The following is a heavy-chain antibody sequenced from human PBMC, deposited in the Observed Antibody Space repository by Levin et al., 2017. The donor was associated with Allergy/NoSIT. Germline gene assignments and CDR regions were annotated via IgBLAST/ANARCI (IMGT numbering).Heavy chain of an antibody. Sequence: PGGSLRLSCAASGFIFDDFSMHWVRQTPGRGLEWVSGISWNSGKIGYGDSMKGRFTISRDSAKRTLFLQMNSLRVEDTALYYCAKTRGFSFGIDAFDLWGQGTMVTVSS. J-gene: IGHJ3*01. CDR3: AKTRGFSFGIDAFDL. V-gene: IGHV3-9*01. CDR2: ISWNSGKI. CDR1: GFIFDDFS. D-gene: IGHD5-12*01.